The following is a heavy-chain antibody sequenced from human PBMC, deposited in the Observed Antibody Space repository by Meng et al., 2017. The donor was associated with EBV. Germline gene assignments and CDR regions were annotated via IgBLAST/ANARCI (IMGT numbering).Heavy chain of an antibody. D-gene: IGHD6-6*01. CDR3: AHIIAARPFDY. Sequence: QITLKVSGPTLVKPTQTLTLTFTFSGLSLSTRGVGVGWIRQPPGKALEWLALIYWDDDKRYSPSLKSRLTITKDTSKNQVVLTMTNMDPVDAATYYCAHIIAARPFDYWGQGTLVTVSS. CDR1: GLSLSTRGVG. CDR2: IYWDDDK. V-gene: IGHV2-5*02. J-gene: IGHJ4*02.